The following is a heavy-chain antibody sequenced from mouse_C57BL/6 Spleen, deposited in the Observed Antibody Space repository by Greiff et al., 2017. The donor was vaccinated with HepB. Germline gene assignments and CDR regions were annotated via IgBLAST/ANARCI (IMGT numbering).Heavy chain of an antibody. D-gene: IGHD1-1*01. Sequence: QVQLQQPGAELVRPGSSVKLSCKASGYTFTSYWMHWVKQRPIQGLEWIGNIDPSDSETHYNQKFKDKATLTVDKSSSTAYMQLSSLTSEDSAVYYCAREGGYYYGSSYGYFDGWGTGTTVTVSS. CDR1: GYTFTSYW. V-gene: IGHV1-52*01. J-gene: IGHJ1*03. CDR3: AREGGYYYGSSYGYFDG. CDR2: IDPSDSET.